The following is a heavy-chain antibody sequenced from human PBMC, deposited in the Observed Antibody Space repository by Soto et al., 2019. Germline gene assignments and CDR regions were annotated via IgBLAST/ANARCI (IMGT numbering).Heavy chain of an antibody. CDR1: GYTFTNYA. V-gene: IGHV3-23*01. D-gene: IGHD6-19*01. J-gene: IGHJ4*02. Sequence: GESLQISCIASGYTFTNYALMWVRQAPGKGLEWLSSISGYSGTTFYADSVRGRFTLSRDTSRNTVYLQINSLRAEDTAVYYCARDLRTASGWYAPGYWGLGTLVTVSS. CDR3: ARDLRTASGWYAPGY. CDR2: ISGYSGTT.